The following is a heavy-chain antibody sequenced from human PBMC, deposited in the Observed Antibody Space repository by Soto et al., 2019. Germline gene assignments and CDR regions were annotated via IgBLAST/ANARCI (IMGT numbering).Heavy chain of an antibody. D-gene: IGHD6-19*01. CDR1: GYSFTIYW. CDR3: ARHRAVAGMPDYYYDMDV. J-gene: IGHJ6*02. Sequence: PGESLKISCKGSGYSFTIYWIAWVRQMPGKGLEWMGIIYPTNSDSKYSPSFQGQVTISADKSISTAYLQWSSLKASDTAMYYCARHRAVAGMPDYYYDMDVWGQGTTVTVSS. V-gene: IGHV5-51*01. CDR2: IYPTNSDS.